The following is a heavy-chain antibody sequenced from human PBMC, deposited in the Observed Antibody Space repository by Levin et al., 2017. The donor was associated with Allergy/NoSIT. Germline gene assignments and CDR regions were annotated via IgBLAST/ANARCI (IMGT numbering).Heavy chain of an antibody. CDR2: LPPPPSSPPS. V-gene: IGHV3-15*01. D-gene: IGHD2-2*01. CDR1: AFTFNNAW. Sequence: SLLLSFSSSAFTFNNAWMTWVRQAPGPFLSFFFLLPPPPSSPPSDYAAPVKGSFTVSSDDSKHTLYLKMNSLKTEDTAVYYCATDGCRTNCQIDGQYYSYDSGLESWGQGTTVTVSS. J-gene: IGHJ6*02. CDR3: ATDGCRTNCQIDGQYYSYDSGLES.